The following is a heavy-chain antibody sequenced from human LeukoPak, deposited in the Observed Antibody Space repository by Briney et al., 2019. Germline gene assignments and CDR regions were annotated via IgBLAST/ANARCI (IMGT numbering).Heavy chain of an antibody. CDR2: IKRDGSEK. J-gene: IGHJ6*03. V-gene: IGHV3-7*01. D-gene: IGHD6-6*01. Sequence: AGESLRLSCAASGFTFSSYWMTWVRQAPGKGLEWVANIKRDGSEKYYVDSVKGRFTISRDNAKNSLYLQMNSLRSEDTAVYYCRVYSSSYSYYYYMDVWGKGTTVTVSS. CDR3: RVYSSSYSYYYYMDV. CDR1: GFTFSSYW.